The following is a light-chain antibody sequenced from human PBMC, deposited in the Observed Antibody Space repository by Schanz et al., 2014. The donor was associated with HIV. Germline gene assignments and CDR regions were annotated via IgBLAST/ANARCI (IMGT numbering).Light chain of an antibody. CDR2: ANY. Sequence: QSVLTQPPSVSALPGQRVTISCSGGALNVGDNSVSWYQRFPGTAPKLLIFANYQRPSEIPDRFSGSKTGTSGTLAISGLQTGDEADYYCATWDSALREVVFGGGTKLTVL. CDR1: ALNVGDNS. J-gene: IGLJ2*01. V-gene: IGLV1-51*01. CDR3: ATWDSALREVV.